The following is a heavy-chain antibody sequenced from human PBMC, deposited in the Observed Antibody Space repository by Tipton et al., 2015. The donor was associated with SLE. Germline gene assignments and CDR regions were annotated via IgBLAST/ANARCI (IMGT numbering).Heavy chain of an antibody. D-gene: IGHD6-6*01. V-gene: IGHV5-51*03. CDR1: GYNFTNYW. CDR2: IYPRDSDI. J-gene: IGHJ4*02. Sequence: QLVQSGAEVKKPGESLKISCKGSGYNFTNYWVGWVRQMPGKGLEWMGIIYPRDSDIRYSPSFQGQVTISADKSIGTAYLQRSSLKASDTAIYYCARRRGDGSSPVDYWGQGTLVTVSS. CDR3: ARRRGDGSSPVDY.